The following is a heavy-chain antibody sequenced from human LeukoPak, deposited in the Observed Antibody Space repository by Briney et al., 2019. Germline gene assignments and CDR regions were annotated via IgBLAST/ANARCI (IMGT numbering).Heavy chain of an antibody. CDR3: ARVGGSYRTYYFDY. Sequence: SETLSLTCGVSGGSISNTNWWTWVRQPPGKGLEWIGEVNLQGSTNYNPSLKSRVAISVDKSENHISLKLTSVTAADTAVYYCARVGGSYRTYYFDYWGQGTLVTVSS. CDR2: VNLQGST. CDR1: GGSISNTNW. V-gene: IGHV4-4*02. J-gene: IGHJ4*02. D-gene: IGHD1-26*01.